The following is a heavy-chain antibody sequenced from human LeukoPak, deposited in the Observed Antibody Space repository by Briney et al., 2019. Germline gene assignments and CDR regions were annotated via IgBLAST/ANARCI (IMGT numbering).Heavy chain of an antibody. CDR1: GGSITNYY. CDR3: ARVGPYYYDSSGEYFDY. V-gene: IGHV4-59*01. CDR2: IYYSGST. Sequence: PSETLSLTCTVSGGSITNYYWSWIRQPPGKGLEWIGYIYYSGSTNYNPSLKSRVTISVDTSKNQFSLKLSSVTAADTAVYYCARVGPYYYDSSGEYFDYWGQGTLVTVSS. J-gene: IGHJ4*02. D-gene: IGHD3-22*01.